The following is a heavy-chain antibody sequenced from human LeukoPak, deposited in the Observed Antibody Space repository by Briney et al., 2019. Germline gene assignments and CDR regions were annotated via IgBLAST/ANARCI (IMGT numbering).Heavy chain of an antibody. CDR1: GGSISRTNW. V-gene: IGHV4-4*02. CDR2: ISLSGRT. D-gene: IGHD1-26*01. CDR3: SRESGVFSPFGY. J-gene: IGHJ4*02. Sequence: SETLSLTCDVSGGSISRTNWWSWVRQSPGQGLEWIGEISLSGRTNYNPSLQSRVTMSLDESKNQLSLDLASVTAADTAVYYCSRESGVFSPFGYWGQGTLVTVHS.